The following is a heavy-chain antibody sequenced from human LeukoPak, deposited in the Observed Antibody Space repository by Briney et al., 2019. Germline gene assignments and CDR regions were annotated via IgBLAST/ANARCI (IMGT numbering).Heavy chain of an antibody. V-gene: IGHV3-66*04. CDR1: GLTVSGNL. J-gene: IGHJ4*02. D-gene: IGHD3-22*01. Sequence: GGSLRLSCAASGLTVSGNLMSWVRQTPGKGLEWVSVIYRDGTTYYTDSVKGRFTISRDNSKNTLYLQMNSLRAEDTAIYYCAKLRPHDMEDYWGQGTLVTVSS. CDR3: AKLRPHDMEDY. CDR2: IYRDGTT.